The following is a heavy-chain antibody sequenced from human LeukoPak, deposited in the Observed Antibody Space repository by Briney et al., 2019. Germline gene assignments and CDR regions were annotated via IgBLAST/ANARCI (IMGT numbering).Heavy chain of an antibody. CDR1: GFTLGDYC. D-gene: IGHD5-12*01. V-gene: IGHV3-21*01. J-gene: IGHJ4*02. Sequence: RGSLTLACEGSGFTLGDYCVGWFRQPPGKGLEWLASISSSSSYIYYADLGKGRLTIVRHKAKHSLYLQMNSLRAEDTAVYYCARDERARQWLLSDSWGQGPLVTVSS. CDR3: ARDERARQWLLSDS. CDR2: ISSSSSYI.